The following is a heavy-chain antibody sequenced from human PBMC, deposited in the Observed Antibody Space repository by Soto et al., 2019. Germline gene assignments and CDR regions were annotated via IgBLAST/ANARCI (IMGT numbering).Heavy chain of an antibody. J-gene: IGHJ5*02. CDR3: VRAIVVPIRANTWFDP. D-gene: IGHD3-22*01. CDR1: VGSISSYC. V-gene: IGHV4-59*01. Sequence: SETRALSSTVSVGSISSYCWSWIRQPPGKGLEWIVYIYYSGSTNYNPSLKSRVTISVDTSKNQFSLKLRSVTAADTAVYYCVRAIVVPIRANTWFDPWGQVTPVTVS. CDR2: IYYSGST.